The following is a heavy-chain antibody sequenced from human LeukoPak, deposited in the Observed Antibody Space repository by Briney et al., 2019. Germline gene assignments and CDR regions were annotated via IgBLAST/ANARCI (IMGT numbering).Heavy chain of an antibody. D-gene: IGHD4-23*01. V-gene: IGHV3-7*01. CDR1: GFTFSSNW. CDR3: ARIYGGNSYYFDY. CDR2: IKQDGSEI. J-gene: IGHJ4*02. Sequence: PGGSLRLSCAASGFTFSSNWMSWVRQAPGKGLEWVGNIKQDGSEIYYVDSVKGRFTISRDNAKNSLYLQMNSLRAEDTAVYYCARIYGGNSYYFDYWGQGTLATVSS.